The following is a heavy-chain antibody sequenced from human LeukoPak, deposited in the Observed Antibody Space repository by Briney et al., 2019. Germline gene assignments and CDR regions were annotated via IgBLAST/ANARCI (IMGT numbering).Heavy chain of an antibody. D-gene: IGHD6-19*01. J-gene: IGHJ4*02. V-gene: IGHV3-53*01. CDR2: IYSGGNT. Sequence: GGSLRLSCAASGFTVISNYMSWVRQAPGKGLEWVSVIYSGGNTYYADSVEGRFTISRDNSKNTLYLQMKTLKAEDTAVYYCARGTLYSGWSYYLDYWGQGTLVTVSS. CDR1: GFTVISNY. CDR3: ARGTLYSGWSYYLDY.